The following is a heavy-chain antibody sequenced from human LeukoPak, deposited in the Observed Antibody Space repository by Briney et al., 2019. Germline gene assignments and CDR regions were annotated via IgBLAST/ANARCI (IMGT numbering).Heavy chain of an antibody. D-gene: IGHD6-13*01. CDR1: GYTFTGYF. V-gene: IGHV1-2*02. CDR3: ARAQSLTAPAGTFADS. J-gene: IGHJ4*02. Sequence: ASVKVSCKASGYTFTGYFLHWVRRAPGQGFEWMGWINPNSGGTYYTQRFQGRVTMTRDTSISTAYMELSSLRSDDTAVYYCARAQSLTAPAGTFADSWGQGTLVTVSS. CDR2: INPNSGGT.